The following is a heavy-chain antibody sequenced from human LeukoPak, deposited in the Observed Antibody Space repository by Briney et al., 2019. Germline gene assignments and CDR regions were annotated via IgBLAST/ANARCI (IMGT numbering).Heavy chain of an antibody. Sequence: SETLSLTCTVSGDSINSLGLWSWVRQPPGKGLEWIGEMYLSGTTHSNPSVKSQVTISIDKSKNQFFLNLSSVTAADTAVYYCAGLVGRYSSGLYYYYFDYWGQGTLVTVSS. CDR1: GDSINSLGL. D-gene: IGHD3-22*01. V-gene: IGHV4-4*02. CDR2: MYLSGTT. J-gene: IGHJ4*02. CDR3: AGLVGRYSSGLYYYYFDY.